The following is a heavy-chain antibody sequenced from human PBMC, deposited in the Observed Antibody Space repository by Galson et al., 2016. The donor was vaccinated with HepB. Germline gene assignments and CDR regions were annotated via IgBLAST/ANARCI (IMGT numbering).Heavy chain of an antibody. D-gene: IGHD5-12*01. CDR3: ARGRGYSGYASYYGMDV. V-gene: IGHV3-23*01. J-gene: IGHJ6*02. CDR2: ISTTGSTT. CDR1: GFTISNYV. Sequence: SLRLSCAASGFTISNYVMTWVRQAPGMGLEWVSGISTTGSTTYYADSVKGRFTISRDNSKNTLYLQMNSLRAEDTALYYCARGRGYSGYASYYGMDVWGQGTTVTVSS.